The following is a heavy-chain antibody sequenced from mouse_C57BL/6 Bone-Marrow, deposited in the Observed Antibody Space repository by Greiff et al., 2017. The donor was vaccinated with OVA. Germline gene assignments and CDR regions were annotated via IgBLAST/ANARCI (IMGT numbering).Heavy chain of an antibody. CDR1: GFTFGDYG. CDR2: LSSGSSTI. CDR3: ARGRVVFDY. V-gene: IGHV5-17*01. D-gene: IGHD1-1*01. J-gene: IGHJ2*01. Sequence: EVQGVESGGGLVKPGGSLILSCAASGFTFGDYGMHWVRQAPEKGLEWVAYLSSGSSTIYYAVTVEGRFSISRDNAKNTLFLQMTSLRSEDTAMYCCARGRVVFDYWGQGTTLTVSS.